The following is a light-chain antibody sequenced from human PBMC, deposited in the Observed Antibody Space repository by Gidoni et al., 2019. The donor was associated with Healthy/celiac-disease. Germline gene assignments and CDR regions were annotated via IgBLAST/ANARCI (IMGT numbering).Light chain of an antibody. CDR1: SSNIGAAYD. CDR3: QSYDSSLSGWV. Sequence: QSVLPQPPSVSGAPGQRVTISCTGSSSNIGAAYDVHWYQQFPGTAPKLLIYANNNRPSGVPDRFSGSKSGTSASLAITGLQSEDEADYYCQSYDSSLSGWVFGGGTKLTVL. J-gene: IGLJ3*02. CDR2: ANN. V-gene: IGLV1-40*01.